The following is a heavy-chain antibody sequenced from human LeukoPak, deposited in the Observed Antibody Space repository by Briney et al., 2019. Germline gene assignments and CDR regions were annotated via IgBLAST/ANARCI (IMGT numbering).Heavy chain of an antibody. V-gene: IGHV3-7*01. CDR3: ARWGYGAVIYHGLDV. D-gene: IGHD3-10*01. J-gene: IGHJ6*02. Sequence: PGGSLRLSCAASGFTFSNYGMHWVRQAPGKGLEWVAIINQDGGEKYYVDSVKGRFTISRDNAKNTLYLQMNSLRAEDTAKYYCARWGYGAVIYHGLDVWGQGATVTV. CDR1: GFTFSNYG. CDR2: INQDGGEK.